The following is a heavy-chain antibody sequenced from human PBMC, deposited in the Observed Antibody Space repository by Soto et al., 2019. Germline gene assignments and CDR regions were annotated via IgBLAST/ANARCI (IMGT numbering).Heavy chain of an antibody. CDR3: TTDGVLLWFGELYSYYYVMDV. Sequence: GGSLRLSCAASGFTFSNAWMSWVRQAPGKGLEWVGRIKSKTDGGTTDYAAPVKGRFTISRDDSKNTLYLQMNSLKTEDAAVYYCTTDGVLLWFGELYSYYYVMDVWGQVTTVT. D-gene: IGHD3-10*01. CDR1: GFTFSNAW. V-gene: IGHV3-15*01. J-gene: IGHJ6*02. CDR2: IKSKTDGGTT.